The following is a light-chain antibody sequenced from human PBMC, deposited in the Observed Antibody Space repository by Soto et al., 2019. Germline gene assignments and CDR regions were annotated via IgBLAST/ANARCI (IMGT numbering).Light chain of an antibody. Sequence: EIVLTQSPATLSLSPGERATLSCRASQSISSYLAWYQQKPGQAPRLLIYDASNRATGIPARFSGSGSGTDFTRTISSLEPEDFAVYYCQQRAHWPTFGGGTKVEIK. CDR2: DAS. V-gene: IGKV3-11*01. J-gene: IGKJ4*01. CDR1: QSISSY. CDR3: QQRAHWPT.